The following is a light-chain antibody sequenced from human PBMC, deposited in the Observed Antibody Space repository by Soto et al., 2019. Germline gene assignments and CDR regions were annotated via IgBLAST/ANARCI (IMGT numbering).Light chain of an antibody. CDR1: QSVSTN. J-gene: IGKJ2*01. CDR3: QQYNNWPYT. V-gene: IGKV3-15*01. CDR2: GAS. Sequence: EIVMTQSPATLSVSPGERATLSCRASQSVSTNLAWYQQKPGQAPRLLIYGASTRATGIPARFSGSGSGTEFTLTISSLQSEDFAVSSCQQYNNWPYTFGQGTKVQV.